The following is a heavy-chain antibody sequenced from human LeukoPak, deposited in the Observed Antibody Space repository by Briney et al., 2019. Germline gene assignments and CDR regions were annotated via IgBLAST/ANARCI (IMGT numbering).Heavy chain of an antibody. Sequence: GRSLRLSCAASGFTFSSYAMHWVRQAPGKGLEWVAVISYDGSNKYYADSVKGRFTISRDNSKNTLYLQMNSLRAEDTAVYYCARARFGEFDDYWGQGTLVTVSS. CDR3: ARARFGEFDDY. D-gene: IGHD3-10*01. V-gene: IGHV3-30-3*01. J-gene: IGHJ4*02. CDR1: GFTFSSYA. CDR2: ISYDGSNK.